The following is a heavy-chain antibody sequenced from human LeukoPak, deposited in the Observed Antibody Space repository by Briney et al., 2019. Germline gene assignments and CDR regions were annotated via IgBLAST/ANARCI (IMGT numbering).Heavy chain of an antibody. CDR2: INHSGST. Sequence: PSETLSLTCAVYGGSFSGYYWSWIRQPPGKGLEWIGEINHSGSTNYNPSLKSRVTISVDTSKNQFSLKLSSVTAADTAVYYCARHDGSSGTTSGFYYMDVWGKGTTVTVSS. CDR3: ARHDGSSGTTSGFYYMDV. V-gene: IGHV4-34*01. CDR1: GGSFSGYY. D-gene: IGHD3-10*01. J-gene: IGHJ6*03.